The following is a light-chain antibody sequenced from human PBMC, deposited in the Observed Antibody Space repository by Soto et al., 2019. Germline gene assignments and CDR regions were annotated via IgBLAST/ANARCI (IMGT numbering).Light chain of an antibody. CDR1: QSVSSSY. Sequence: DIVLTQSPGTLSLSPGERATLSCRASQSVSSSYLAWYQQKPGQAPRLLIHGAASRATGIPDRCSGSRSKTKFTLPISRLETEDLTVPYCQYYGNSPLFTFGPGTKVDIK. J-gene: IGKJ3*01. CDR2: GAA. V-gene: IGKV3-20*01. CDR3: QYYGNSPLFT.